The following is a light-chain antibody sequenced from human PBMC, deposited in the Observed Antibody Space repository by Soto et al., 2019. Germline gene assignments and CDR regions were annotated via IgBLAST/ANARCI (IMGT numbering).Light chain of an antibody. CDR3: QQYDAYSRT. J-gene: IGKJ2*01. CDR2: KAS. CDR1: QTISSW. Sequence: DIHITQSPSTRSGNVGDRVTITCRASQTISSWLAWYQQKPEKAPKLLIYKASTLKSGVPSRFSGGRSGTEFTLTISSLQADDFATYYCQQYDAYSRTFGQGTKVDIK. V-gene: IGKV1-5*03.